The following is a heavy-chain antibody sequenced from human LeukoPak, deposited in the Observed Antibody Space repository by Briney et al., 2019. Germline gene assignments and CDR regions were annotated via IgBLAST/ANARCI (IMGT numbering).Heavy chain of an antibody. CDR2: ISSSSTTI. Sequence: PGGSLRLSCAGSGFIFSTYSMIWVRQAPGKGLEWVSYISSSSTTIYYADSVKGRFTISRDNAKNSLHLQMNSLRAEDRAVYYCAREAVSYYYGMDVWGQGTTVTVSS. CDR3: AREAVSYYYGMDV. V-gene: IGHV3-48*01. CDR1: GFIFSTYS. J-gene: IGHJ6*02. D-gene: IGHD6-19*01.